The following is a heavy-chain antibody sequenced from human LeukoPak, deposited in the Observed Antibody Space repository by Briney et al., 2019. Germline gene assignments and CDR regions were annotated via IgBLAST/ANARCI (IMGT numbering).Heavy chain of an antibody. CDR3: ARGIETDRYRYDFWSGAFDY. Sequence: SVKVSCKASGGTFSSYAISWVRQAPGQGLEWMGRIIPILGIANYAQKFQGRVTITADKSTSTAYMELSSLRSEDTAVYYCARGIETDRYRYDFWSGAFDYWGQGTLVTVSS. CDR2: IIPILGIA. V-gene: IGHV1-69*04. CDR1: GGTFSSYA. J-gene: IGHJ4*02. D-gene: IGHD3-3*01.